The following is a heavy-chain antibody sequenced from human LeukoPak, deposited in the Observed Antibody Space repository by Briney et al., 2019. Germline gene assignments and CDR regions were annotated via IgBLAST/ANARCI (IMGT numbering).Heavy chain of an antibody. V-gene: IGHV1-2*02. CDR1: GYTFTGHY. CDR3: ARGGPVVPAATSTFDI. Sequence: ASVKVSCKASGYTFTGHYMHWVRQAPGQGLEWMAWINPDSGGTNYAQKFQGRVTMTRDTSISTAYMELSRLRSDDTAVYYCARGGPVVPAATSTFDIWGQGTTVTVSS. CDR2: INPDSGGT. J-gene: IGHJ3*02. D-gene: IGHD2-2*01.